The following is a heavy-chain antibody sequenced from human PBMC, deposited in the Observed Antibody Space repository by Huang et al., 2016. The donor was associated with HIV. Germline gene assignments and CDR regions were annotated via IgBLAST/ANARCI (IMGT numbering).Heavy chain of an antibody. CDR1: GDSISRGGYL. D-gene: IGHD2-15*01. J-gene: IGHJ5*02. CDR3: ARDRITQCNGGRCYSDWSDP. V-gene: IGHV4-30-4*08. Sequence: QVQLQESGPGPVKPSQTLSLTCTVSGDSISRGGYLWSWIRQSPGKGLECIGSIYYTVTTSYNTALRSRVTMSVDTSKNQFSLRLTSVTAEDTAVYYCARDRITQCNGGRCYSDWSDPWGQGTLVIVSS. CDR2: IYYTVTT.